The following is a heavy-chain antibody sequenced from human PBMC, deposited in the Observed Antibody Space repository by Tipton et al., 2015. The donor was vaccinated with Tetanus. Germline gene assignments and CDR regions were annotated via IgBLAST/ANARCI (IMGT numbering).Heavy chain of an antibody. J-gene: IGHJ4*02. D-gene: IGHD3-22*01. V-gene: IGHV3-23*01. Sequence: AASGFTFSSYAMSWVRQAPGKGLEWVSAISGSGGSTYYADSVKGRFTISRDNSKNTLYLQMNSLRAEDTAVYYCAKDIGKGTMIVVVIYFDYWGQGTLVTVSS. CDR3: AKDIGKGTMIVVVIYFDY. CDR2: ISGSGGST. CDR1: GFTFSSYA.